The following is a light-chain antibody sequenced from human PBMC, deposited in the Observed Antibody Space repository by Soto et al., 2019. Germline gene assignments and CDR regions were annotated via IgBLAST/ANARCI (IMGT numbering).Light chain of an antibody. CDR2: AAS. V-gene: IGKV1-39*01. J-gene: IGKJ5*01. CDR1: QSISSY. CDR3: QQSYSTPGT. Sequence: DIQMTQSPSSLSASVGDRVTITCRASQSISSYLTWYQQKPGQAPKLLIYAASSLQSGVPSRFSGSGSGTDFTLTISSLQPEDFATYYCQQSYSTPGTFGQGTRLEIK.